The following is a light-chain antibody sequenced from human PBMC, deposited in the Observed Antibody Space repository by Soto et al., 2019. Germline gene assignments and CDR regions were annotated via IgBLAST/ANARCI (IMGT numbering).Light chain of an antibody. V-gene: IGLV2-14*01. CDR2: EVS. Sequence: QSALTQPASVSGSPGQSITISCTGTSSDVGGYDYVSWYQHHPGKAPKLTIYEVSNRPSGVSNRFSGSKSGNTASLTISGLQAEDEAEYYCSSYTSSSTDVFGTGNKVTVL. CDR1: SSDVGGYDY. J-gene: IGLJ1*01. CDR3: SSYTSSSTDV.